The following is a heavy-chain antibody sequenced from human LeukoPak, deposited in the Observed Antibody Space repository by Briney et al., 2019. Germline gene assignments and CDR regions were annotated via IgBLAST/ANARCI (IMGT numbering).Heavy chain of an antibody. CDR2: INPNSGGT. J-gene: IGHJ3*02. V-gene: IGHV1-2*02. CDR1: GYTFTGYY. D-gene: IGHD1-26*01. Sequence: ASVKVSCKASGYTFTGYYIHWVRQAPGQGLEWMGWINPNSGGTNYAQKFQGRVTMTRDTSISTAYMELSRLRSDDTAVYYCASGGATLLRGDDAFDIWGQGTMVTVSS. CDR3: ASGGATLLRGDDAFDI.